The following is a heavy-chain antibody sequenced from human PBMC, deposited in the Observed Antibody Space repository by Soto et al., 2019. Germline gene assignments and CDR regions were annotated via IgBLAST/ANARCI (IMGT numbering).Heavy chain of an antibody. CDR3: ARQPQYYDFWSGLDYYYYYGMDV. CDR2: ISAYNGNT. J-gene: IGHJ6*02. CDR1: GYTFTSYG. D-gene: IGHD3-3*01. Sequence: QVQLVQSGAEVKKPGASVKVSCKASGYTFTSYGISWVRQAPGQGLEWMGWISAYNGNTNYAQKLQGRDTMTTDTSTSTAYMELRSLRSDDTAVYYCARQPQYYDFWSGLDYYYYYGMDVWGQGTTVTVSS. V-gene: IGHV1-18*01.